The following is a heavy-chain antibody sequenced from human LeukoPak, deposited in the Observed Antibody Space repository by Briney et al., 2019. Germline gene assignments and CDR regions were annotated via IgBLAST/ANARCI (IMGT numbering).Heavy chain of an antibody. D-gene: IGHD3-9*01. CDR1: GFTFSDYN. CDR2: ITNGGSTI. J-gene: IGHJ6*02. V-gene: IGHV3-11*01. CDR3: ARSIGLTGGGVDV. Sequence: GRSLRLSCAASGFTFSDYNMNWVRQAPGKGLEWVSYITNGGSTIRHADSVKGRFTISRDNAKKTLYLQMNSLRAEDTAVYYCARSIGLTGGGVDVWGQGTTVTVSS.